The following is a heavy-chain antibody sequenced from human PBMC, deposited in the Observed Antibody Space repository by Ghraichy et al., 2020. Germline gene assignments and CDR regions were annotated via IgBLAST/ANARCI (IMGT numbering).Heavy chain of an antibody. J-gene: IGHJ6*03. CDR3: AKTAGYYDSPTAGYMDV. D-gene: IGHD3-22*01. Sequence: GGSLRLSCAASGFTFSSYAMSWVRQAPGKGLEWVSAISGSGGSTYYADSVKGRFTISRDNSKNTLYLQMNSLRAEDTAVYYCAKTAGYYDSPTAGYMDVWGKGTTVTVSS. V-gene: IGHV3-23*01. CDR1: GFTFSSYA. CDR2: ISGSGGST.